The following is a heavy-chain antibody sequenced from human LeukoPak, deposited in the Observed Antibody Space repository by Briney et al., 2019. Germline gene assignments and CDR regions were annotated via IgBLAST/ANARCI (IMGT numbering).Heavy chain of an antibody. D-gene: IGHD6-13*01. CDR3: VRRGVASTWYY. CDR1: GSIFTSYW. J-gene: IGHJ4*02. Sequence: GESLQISCQGSGSIFTSYWIGWVRQLPGKGLEWMGIIYPGDSDTRYSPSFQGQVTISADKSISTAYLQWSSLKASDTAMYYCVRRGVASTWYYWGQGTLVTVSS. V-gene: IGHV5-51*01. CDR2: IYPGDSDT.